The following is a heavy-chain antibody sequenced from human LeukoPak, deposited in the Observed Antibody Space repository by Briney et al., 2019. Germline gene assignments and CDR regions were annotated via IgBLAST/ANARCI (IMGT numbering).Heavy chain of an antibody. CDR1: GFTFSSYW. CDR3: ARGTLLGYCSSTSCYSDY. J-gene: IGHJ4*02. Sequence: GGSLRLSCAASGFTFSSYWMSWVRQAPGKGLEWVANIKQDGSEKYYVDSVKGRFTISRDNAKNSLYLQMNSLRAEDTAVYYCARGTLLGYCSSTSCYSDYWGQGTLVTVSS. CDR2: IKQDGSEK. D-gene: IGHD2-2*02. V-gene: IGHV3-7*01.